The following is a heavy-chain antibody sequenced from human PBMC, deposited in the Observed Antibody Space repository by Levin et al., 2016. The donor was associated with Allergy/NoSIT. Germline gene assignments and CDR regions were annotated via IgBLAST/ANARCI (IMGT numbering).Heavy chain of an antibody. CDR2: IYPGDSDT. D-gene: IGHD6-25*01. V-gene: IGHV5-51*01. CDR1: KYNFASYW. CDR3: ARGEFSGKQRLLFQVYFDS. Sequence: KVSCKASKYNFASYWIGWVRQMPGKGLEWMGIIYPGDSDTRYSPSFQGRVAISADKSINTAYLQWRSLEAADTAIYYCARGEFSGKQRLLFQVYFDSWGQGTLVTVSS. J-gene: IGHJ4*02.